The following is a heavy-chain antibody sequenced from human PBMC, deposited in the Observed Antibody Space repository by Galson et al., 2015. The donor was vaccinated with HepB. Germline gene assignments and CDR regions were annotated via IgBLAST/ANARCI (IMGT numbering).Heavy chain of an antibody. CDR2: ISSSSSYT. CDR3: ASALSIAAAGKGKGVDY. CDR1: GFTFSDYY. V-gene: IGHV3-11*06. J-gene: IGHJ4*02. D-gene: IGHD6-13*01. Sequence: SLRLSCAASGFTFSDYYMSWIRQAPGKGLEWVSYISSSSSYTNYADSVKGRFTISRDNAKNSLYLQMNSLRAEDTAMYYCASALSIAAAGKGKGVDYWGQGTLVTVSS.